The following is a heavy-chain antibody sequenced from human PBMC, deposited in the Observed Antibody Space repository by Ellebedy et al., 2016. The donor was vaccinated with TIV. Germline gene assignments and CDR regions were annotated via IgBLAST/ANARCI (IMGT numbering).Heavy chain of an antibody. D-gene: IGHD2-8*01. CDR2: ISRNGGGT. V-gene: IGHV3-23*01. J-gene: IGHJ4*02. CDR1: GFTFSIYA. CDR3: AKDLGLARQWGFDY. Sequence: PGGSLRLSCAASGFTFSIYAMGWVRQAPGKGLEWVSTISRNGGGTYYAGSVEGRFTISRDNSNNTLWLQMSSLRAEDTARYFCAKDLGLARQWGFDYWGQGTLVTVSS.